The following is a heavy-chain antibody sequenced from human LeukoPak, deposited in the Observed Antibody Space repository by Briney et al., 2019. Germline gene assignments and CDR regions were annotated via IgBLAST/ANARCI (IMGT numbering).Heavy chain of an antibody. CDR1: GFTFSSYW. CDR3: ARERDYKDYYYGMDV. CDR2: IKQDGSEK. V-gene: IGHV3-7*01. Sequence: SGGSLRLSCAASGFTFSSYWMSWVRQAPGKGLEWVANIKQDGSEKYYVDSVKGRFTISRDNAKNSLYLQMNSLRAEDTAVYHCARERDYKDYYYGMDVWGQGTTVTVSS. D-gene: IGHD3-16*01. J-gene: IGHJ6*02.